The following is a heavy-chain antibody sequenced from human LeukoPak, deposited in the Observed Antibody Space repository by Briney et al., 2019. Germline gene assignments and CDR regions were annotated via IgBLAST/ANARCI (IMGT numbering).Heavy chain of an antibody. CDR3: ARATYYYDSSGYRAIYYFDY. D-gene: IGHD3-22*01. Sequence: PGGSLSLSCAASAFTFSSYWMHWVRQAPGKGLVWVLRINSHGSTTTYADSVKGRFTIYRDNAKDTLYLQMTSLRAEATAVYYCARATYYYDSSGYRAIYYFDYWGQGTLVTVSS. V-gene: IGHV3-74*01. J-gene: IGHJ4*02. CDR1: AFTFSSYW. CDR2: INSHGSTT.